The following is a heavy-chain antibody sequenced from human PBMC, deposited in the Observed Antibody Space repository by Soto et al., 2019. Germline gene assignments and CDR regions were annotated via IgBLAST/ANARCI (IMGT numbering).Heavy chain of an antibody. CDR1: GGSISSSNW. CDR2: IYHTGTT. J-gene: IGHJ4*02. V-gene: IGHV4-4*01. CDR3: ARDFFRVSADAYSDY. D-gene: IGHD2-21*01. Sequence: SETLSLTCAVSGGSISSSNWWIWVRQPPGKGLEWIGKIYHTGTTNYNPSLKSRVSISLDKSKNHFSLRLTSMTAADTAVYCCARDFFRVSADAYSDYWGQGTLVTVSS.